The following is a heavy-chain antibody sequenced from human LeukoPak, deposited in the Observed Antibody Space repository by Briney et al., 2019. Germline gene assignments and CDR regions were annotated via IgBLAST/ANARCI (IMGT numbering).Heavy chain of an antibody. D-gene: IGHD7-27*01. V-gene: IGHV3-48*03. CDR1: GFTFSSHG. CDR3: VRDLGHSRHYFEY. J-gene: IGHJ4*02. Sequence: GGSLRLSCAASGFTFSSHGMIWVRQAPGKGLEWVSYISSSGNRIHYADSVKGRLTISRDNAKNSLYLQMNSLRAEDTAVYFCVRDLGHSRHYFEYWGQGALVTVSS. CDR2: ISSSGNRI.